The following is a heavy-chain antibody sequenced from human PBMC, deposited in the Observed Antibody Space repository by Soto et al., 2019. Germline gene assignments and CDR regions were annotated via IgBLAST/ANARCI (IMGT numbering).Heavy chain of an antibody. CDR1: GDSVSTRSYY. Sequence: SETLSLTCTVSGDSVSTRSYYWSLIRQPPGQGLEWIGYIYYTGSTNYSPSLKSGVTILVVTSNNQFSLNLASVTAADTAVYYCAREGYSYAYFDYWGQGIMVTVSS. D-gene: IGHD3-16*01. V-gene: IGHV4-61*01. CDR3: AREGYSYAYFDY. CDR2: IYYTGST. J-gene: IGHJ4*02.